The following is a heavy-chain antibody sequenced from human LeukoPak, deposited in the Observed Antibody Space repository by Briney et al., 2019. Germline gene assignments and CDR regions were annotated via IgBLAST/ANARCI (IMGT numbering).Heavy chain of an antibody. CDR1: GYTFTGYY. J-gene: IGHJ4*02. V-gene: IGHV1-2*02. Sequence: GASVKVSCKASGYTFTGYYMHWVRQAPGQGLEWMGWINPNSGGTNYAQKFQGRVTMTRDTSISTAYMELSRLRSDDTAVYYCARELEVRGVILFAYWGQGTLVTVSS. CDR3: ARELEVRGVILFAY. CDR2: INPNSGGT. D-gene: IGHD3-10*01.